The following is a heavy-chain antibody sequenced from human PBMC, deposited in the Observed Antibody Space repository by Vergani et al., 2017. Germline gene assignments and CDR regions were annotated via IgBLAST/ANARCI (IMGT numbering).Heavy chain of an antibody. CDR3: AKDQGPEDYFAY. CDR2: ISYDGSNK. J-gene: IGHJ4*02. V-gene: IGHV3-30*18. Sequence: QVQLVESGGGVVQPGRSLRLSCAASGFTFSSSGMHWVRQAPGKGLEWVAVISYDGSNKYYADSVKGRFTISRDNSKNTLYLQMNSRRAEDTAVYYWAKDQGPEDYFAYGGQGSLVTVSS. CDR1: GFTFSSSG. D-gene: IGHD1-14*01.